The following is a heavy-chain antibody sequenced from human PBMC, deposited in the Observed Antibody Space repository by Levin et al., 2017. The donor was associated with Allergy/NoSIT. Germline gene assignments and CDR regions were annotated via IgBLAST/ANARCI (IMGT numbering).Heavy chain of an antibody. Sequence: PGGSLRLSCAASGFTFSSYGMHWVRQAPGKGLEWVAVISYDGSNKYYADSVKGRFTISRDNSKNTLYLQMNSLRAEDTAVYYCANLYSSSWYGVLDYWGQGTLVTVSS. V-gene: IGHV3-30*18. CDR1: GFTFSSYG. J-gene: IGHJ4*02. CDR3: ANLYSSSWYGVLDY. CDR2: ISYDGSNK. D-gene: IGHD6-13*01.